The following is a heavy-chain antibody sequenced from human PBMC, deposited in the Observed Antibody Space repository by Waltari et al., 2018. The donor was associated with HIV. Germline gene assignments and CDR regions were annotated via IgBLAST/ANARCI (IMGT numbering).Heavy chain of an antibody. CDR3: ARAEGEATIKDFDY. D-gene: IGHD5-12*01. CDR2: ISSSSSYI. Sequence: EVQLVESGGGLVKPGGSLRLSCAASGFTFSSYSMNWVRQAPGKGLEWVSSISSSSSYIYYADSVKGRFTISRDNAKNSLYLQMNSLRAEDTAVYYCARAEGEATIKDFDYWGQGTLVTVSS. V-gene: IGHV3-21*01. J-gene: IGHJ4*02. CDR1: GFTFSSYS.